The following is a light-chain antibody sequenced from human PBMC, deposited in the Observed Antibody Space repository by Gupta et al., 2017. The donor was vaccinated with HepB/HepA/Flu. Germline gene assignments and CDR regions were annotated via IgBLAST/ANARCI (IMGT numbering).Light chain of an antibody. Sequence: DIQMTQSPSSLSASVGDRVTITCRASESIMTYLNWYQQKPGKAPKLLIYAASNLQSGVPSRFSGSGSGTHFTLTINRLQPEDFATYYCQQTYSSPQTFGRGTRVEI. CDR2: AAS. CDR3: QQTYSSPQT. J-gene: IGKJ1*01. V-gene: IGKV1-39*01. CDR1: ESIMTY.